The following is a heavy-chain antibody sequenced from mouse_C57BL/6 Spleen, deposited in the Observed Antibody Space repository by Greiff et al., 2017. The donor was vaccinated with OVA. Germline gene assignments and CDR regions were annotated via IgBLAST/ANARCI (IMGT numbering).Heavy chain of an antibody. CDR3: ARDDGSTSNWYFDV. V-gene: IGHV1-55*01. CDR2: IYPGSGST. Sequence: QVQLQQPGAELVKPGASVKMSCKASGYTFTSYWIPWVKQRPGQGLEWIGDIYPGSGSTNYNEKFKSKATLTVDTSSSTAYMQLSSLTSEDSAVYYCARDDGSTSNWYFDVWGTGTTVTVSS. J-gene: IGHJ1*03. CDR1: GYTFTSYW. D-gene: IGHD2-3*01.